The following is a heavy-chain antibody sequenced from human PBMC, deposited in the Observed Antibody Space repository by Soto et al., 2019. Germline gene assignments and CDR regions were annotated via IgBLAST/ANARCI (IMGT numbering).Heavy chain of an antibody. CDR1: GFTFSSYA. CDR2: ISYNGSNK. V-gene: IGHV3-30-3*01. Sequence: QVQLVESGGGVVQPGRSLRLSCAASGFTFSSYAMHWVRQAPGKGLEWVAVISYNGSNKYYADSVKGRFTISRDNSKNTLYPQMNILRAEDTAVYYCARNLDTVTTWSWFDPWGQGTLVTVSS. J-gene: IGHJ5*02. D-gene: IGHD4-17*01. CDR3: ARNLDTVTTWSWFDP.